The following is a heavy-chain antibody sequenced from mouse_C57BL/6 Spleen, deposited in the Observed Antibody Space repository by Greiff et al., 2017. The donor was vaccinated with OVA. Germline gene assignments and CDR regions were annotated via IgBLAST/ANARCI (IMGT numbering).Heavy chain of an antibody. Sequence: EVQLQQSGPGLVKPSQSLSLTCSVTGYSITSGYYWNWIRQFPGNKLEWMGYISYDGSNNYNPSLKNRISITRDTSKNQFFLKLNSVTTEDTATYYCARKIYYDYDAWFAYWGQGTLVTVSA. CDR1: GYSITSGYY. CDR2: ISYDGSN. D-gene: IGHD2-4*01. V-gene: IGHV3-6*01. J-gene: IGHJ3*01. CDR3: ARKIYYDYDAWFAY.